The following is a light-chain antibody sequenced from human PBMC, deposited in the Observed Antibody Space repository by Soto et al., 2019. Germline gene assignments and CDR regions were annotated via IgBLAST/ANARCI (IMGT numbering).Light chain of an antibody. V-gene: IGKV1-5*03. CDR1: QTISSW. J-gene: IGKJ4*01. CDR3: QQYNDLST. CDR2: KAS. Sequence: DIQMTQSPSTLSGSVGDRVTITCRASQTISSWLAWYQQKPGKAPKLLIYKASTLEGGVPSRFSGSGSGTEFTLTISSLQADDFATYYCQQYNDLSTFGGGTKVDIK.